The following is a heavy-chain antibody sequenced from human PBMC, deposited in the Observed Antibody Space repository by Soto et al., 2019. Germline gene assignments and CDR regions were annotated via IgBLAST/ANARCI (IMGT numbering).Heavy chain of an antibody. CDR1: GYTFIGYY. J-gene: IGHJ4*02. Sequence: ASVKVSCKASGYTFIGYYMHWVRQAPGQGLEWMGWINPNSGDTNYAQKFQGRVTMTRDTSISTAYTELSRLRFDDTAVYYCARARKNYYNTSDYDFCGQGPLVTVYS. V-gene: IGHV1-2*02. CDR2: INPNSGDT. D-gene: IGHD3-22*01. CDR3: ARARKNYYNTSDYDF.